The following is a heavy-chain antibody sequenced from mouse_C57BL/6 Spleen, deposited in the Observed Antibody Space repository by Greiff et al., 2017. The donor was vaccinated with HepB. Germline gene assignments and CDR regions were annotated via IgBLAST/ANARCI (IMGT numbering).Heavy chain of an antibody. J-gene: IGHJ2*01. CDR1: GYTFTDYY. D-gene: IGHD1-1*01. Sequence: EVMLVESGPVLVKPGASVKMSCKASGYTFTDYYMNWVKQSHGKSLEWIGVINPYNGGTSYNQKFKGKATLTVDKSSSTAYMELNSLTSEDSAVYYCAKPFTTVVEDYFDYWGQGTTLTVSS. CDR3: AKPFTTVVEDYFDY. CDR2: INPYNGGT. V-gene: IGHV1-19*01.